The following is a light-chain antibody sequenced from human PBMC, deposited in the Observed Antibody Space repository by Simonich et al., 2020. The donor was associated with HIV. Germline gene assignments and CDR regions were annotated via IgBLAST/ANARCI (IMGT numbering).Light chain of an antibody. V-gene: IGKV3-15*01. CDR2: GTT. J-gene: IGKJ2*01. CDR1: QSVRSN. CDR3: QQYYSTPPYT. Sequence: EIVMTQSPATLSVSPGERATLSCRASQSVRSNLAWYQQKPGQAPRLLIYGTTTRATGIPARFSGSGSGIEFTLTISSMQSEDFAVYYCQQYYSTPPYTFGQGTKLEIK.